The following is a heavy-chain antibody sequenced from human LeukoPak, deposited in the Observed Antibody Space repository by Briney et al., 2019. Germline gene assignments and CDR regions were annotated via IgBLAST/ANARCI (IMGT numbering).Heavy chain of an antibody. V-gene: IGHV4-4*02. CDR1: GDSISSSNW. Sequence: SETLSLTCAVSGDSISSSNWWSWVRQSPGKGLEWIAEIHHSGSTNCNPSLKSRVTISVDKSKNQFSLQLSSLTAADTAVYYCARVGVRGVITSFDYWGQGTLVTVSS. J-gene: IGHJ4*02. CDR3: ARVGVRGVITSFDY. D-gene: IGHD3-10*01. CDR2: IHHSGST.